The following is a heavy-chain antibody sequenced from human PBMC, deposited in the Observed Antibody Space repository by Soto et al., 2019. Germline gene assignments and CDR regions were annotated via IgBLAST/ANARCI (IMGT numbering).Heavy chain of an antibody. Sequence: ASVKVSCKASGYTFTSYYMHWVRQAPGQGLEWMGIINPSGGSTSYAQKFQGRVTMTRDTSTSTVYMELSSLRSEDTAVYYCARVADIEYYYDSSGYYYGWLDPWGQGTLVIVSS. J-gene: IGHJ5*02. CDR3: ARVADIEYYYDSSGYYYGWLDP. CDR2: INPSGGST. D-gene: IGHD3-22*01. CDR1: GYTFTSYY. V-gene: IGHV1-46*01.